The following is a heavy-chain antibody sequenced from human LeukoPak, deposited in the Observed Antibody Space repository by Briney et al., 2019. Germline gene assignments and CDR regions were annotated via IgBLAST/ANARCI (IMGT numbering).Heavy chain of an antibody. CDR1: GYTFTSYY. V-gene: IGHV1-46*01. CDR2: INPSGGST. CDR3: ARDLGYSGSYLYNWFDP. D-gene: IGHD1-26*01. Sequence: ASVKVSCKASGYTFTSYYMHWVRQAPGQGLEWMGIINPSGGSTSYAQKFQGRVTMTRDMSTSTVYMELSSLRSEDTAVYYCARDLGYSGSYLYNWFDPWGQGTLVTVSS. J-gene: IGHJ5*02.